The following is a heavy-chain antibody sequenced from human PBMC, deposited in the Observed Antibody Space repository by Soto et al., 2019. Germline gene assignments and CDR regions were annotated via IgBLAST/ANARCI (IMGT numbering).Heavy chain of an antibody. V-gene: IGHV4-4*07. CDR3: ARGETRGYDY. J-gene: IGHJ4*02. CDR2: IYASGRT. Sequence: QVQLQESGPGLVRPSETLSLTCSVSGGSISGYYWSWIRQPAGKGLEWVGRIYASGRTNYAPSLQSRVTLSLDTSENQFSLRLISVTAADTAIYYCARGETRGYDYWGQGTLVTVS. D-gene: IGHD3-16*01. CDR1: GGSISGYY.